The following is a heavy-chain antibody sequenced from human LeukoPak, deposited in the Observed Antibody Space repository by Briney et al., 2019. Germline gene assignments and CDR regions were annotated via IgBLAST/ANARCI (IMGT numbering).Heavy chain of an antibody. V-gene: IGHV3-7*05. CDR3: ARDYGYGDSTPLGYFDY. CDR2: IKQDGSEK. Sequence: PGESPRLSCAASGFTFSSYWMSWVRQTPGKGLEWVANIKQDGSEKYYVDSVKGRFTISRDNAKNSLYLQMNSLRAEDTAVYYCARDYGYGDSTPLGYFDYWGQGTQVTVSS. J-gene: IGHJ4*02. D-gene: IGHD4-17*01. CDR1: GFTFSSYW.